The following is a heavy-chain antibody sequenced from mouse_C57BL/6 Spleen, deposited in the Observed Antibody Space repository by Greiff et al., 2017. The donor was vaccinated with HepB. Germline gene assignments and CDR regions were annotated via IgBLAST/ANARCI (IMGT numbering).Heavy chain of an antibody. V-gene: IGHV1-80*01. Sequence: QVQLQQSGAELVKPGASVKISCKASGYAFSSYWMNWVKQRPGKGLEWIGQIYPGDGDTNYNGKFKGKATLTADKSSSTAYMQLSSLTSEDSAVYFCARQDHYYGSSRYYAMDYWGQGTSVTVSS. J-gene: IGHJ4*01. D-gene: IGHD1-1*01. CDR2: IYPGDGDT. CDR3: ARQDHYYGSSRYYAMDY. CDR1: GYAFSSYW.